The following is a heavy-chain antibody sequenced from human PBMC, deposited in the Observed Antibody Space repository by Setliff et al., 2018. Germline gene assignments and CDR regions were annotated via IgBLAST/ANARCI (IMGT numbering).Heavy chain of an antibody. D-gene: IGHD6-19*01. CDR3: ARASGWYYFDY. CDR1: GYTFTNYP. V-gene: IGHV1-3*01. Sequence: ASVKVSCKASGYTFTNYPIHWVRQAPGQRLEWMGWINRGSGDTKYSRKFQGRVTITRDTSASTAYMELSSLRSDDTAVYYCARASGWYYFDYWGQGTLVTVSS. J-gene: IGHJ4*02. CDR2: INRGSGDT.